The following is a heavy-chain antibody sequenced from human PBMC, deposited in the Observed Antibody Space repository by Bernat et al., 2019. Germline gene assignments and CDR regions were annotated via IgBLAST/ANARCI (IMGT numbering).Heavy chain of an antibody. CDR3: ATGVGVGATVYYFDY. CDR1: GYTLTELS. D-gene: IGHD1-26*01. V-gene: IGHV1-24*01. Sequence: QVQLVQSGAEVKKPGASVKVSCKVSGYTLTELSMHWVRQAPGKGLEWMGGFDPEDGETIYAQKFQGRATMTEDTSTDTAYRELGSLRSEDTAVYYCATGVGVGATVYYFDYWGQGTLVTVSS. CDR2: FDPEDGET. J-gene: IGHJ4*02.